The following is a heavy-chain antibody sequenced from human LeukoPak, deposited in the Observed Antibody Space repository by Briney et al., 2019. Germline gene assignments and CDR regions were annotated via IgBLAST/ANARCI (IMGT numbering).Heavy chain of an antibody. CDR1: GFTFSSYS. Sequence: PGGSLRLSCAASGFTFSSYSMNWVRQAPGKGLEWVSSISSSSSYIYYADSVKGRFTISRDNAKNSLYLQMNSLRAEDTAVYYCARDLHRGLTAAAYYYMDVWGKGTTVTVSS. CDR3: ARDLHRGLTAAAYYYMDV. CDR2: ISSSSSYI. V-gene: IGHV3-21*01. J-gene: IGHJ6*03. D-gene: IGHD6-13*01.